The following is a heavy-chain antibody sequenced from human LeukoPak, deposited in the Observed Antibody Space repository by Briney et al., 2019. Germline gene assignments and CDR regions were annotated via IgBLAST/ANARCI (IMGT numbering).Heavy chain of an antibody. J-gene: IGHJ4*02. CDR3: ARERYRVRGVIPVGPSDY. CDR1: GGSFSGYY. D-gene: IGHD3-10*01. CDR2: INHSGST. V-gene: IGHV4-34*01. Sequence: SETLSLTCAVYGGSFSGYYWSWIRQPPGKGLEWIGEINHSGSTNYNPSLKSRVTISVDTSKNQFSLKLSSVTAADTAVYYCARERYRVRGVIPVGPSDYWGQGTLVTVSS.